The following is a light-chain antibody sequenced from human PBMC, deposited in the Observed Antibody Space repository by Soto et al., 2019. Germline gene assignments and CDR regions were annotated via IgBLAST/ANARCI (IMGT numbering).Light chain of an antibody. CDR1: SSDVGGYNY. Sequence: QSALTQPASVSGSPGQSITISCTGTSSDVGGYNYVSWYQQHPGQAPKLMIYDVSNRPSGVSNRFSGSKSGNTASLTISGLQAEDEADYYCSSYTSSSTLGGVVFGGGTKLTVL. CDR2: DVS. CDR3: SSYTSSSTLGGVV. J-gene: IGLJ2*01. V-gene: IGLV2-14*01.